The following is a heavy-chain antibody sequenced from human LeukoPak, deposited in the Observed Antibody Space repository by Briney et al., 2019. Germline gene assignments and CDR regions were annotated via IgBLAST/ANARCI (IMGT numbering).Heavy chain of an antibody. Sequence: GGSLRLSCVASGFTFGRYWMTWVRHAPGKGLEWVANINPDGSEKHYLDSVKGRFTVSRDNDKNSLSLQMNILRAEDTALYYCARDAIRRDDYWGQGTLVTVSS. CDR3: ARDAIRRDDY. D-gene: IGHD3-3*01. J-gene: IGHJ4*02. V-gene: IGHV3-7*01. CDR1: GFTFGRYW. CDR2: INPDGSEK.